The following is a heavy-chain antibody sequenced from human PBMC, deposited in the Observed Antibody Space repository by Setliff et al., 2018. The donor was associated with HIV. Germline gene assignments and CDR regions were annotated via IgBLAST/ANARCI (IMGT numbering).Heavy chain of an antibody. CDR3: ARSTHCSAEGYCSTSRYYYYYMDV. V-gene: IGHV4-4*08. Sequence: SETLSLTCTVSGDSVNDRSYFWGWIRQPPGKGLEWIGYIYTSGSTNYNPSLKSRVTISVDTSKNQFSLKLSSVTAADTAVYYCARSTHCSAEGYCSTSRYYYYYMDVWGKGTTVTVSS. J-gene: IGHJ6*03. CDR1: GDSVNDRSYF. D-gene: IGHD2-2*01. CDR2: IYTSGST.